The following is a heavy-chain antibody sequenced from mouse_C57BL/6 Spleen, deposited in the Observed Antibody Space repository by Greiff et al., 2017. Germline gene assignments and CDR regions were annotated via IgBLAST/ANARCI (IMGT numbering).Heavy chain of an antibody. Sequence: QVQLQQPGAELVMPGASVKLSCKASGYTFTSYWMHWVKQRPGQGLEWIGEIDPSDGYTNYNQKFKGKSTLTVDKSSSTAYMQLSSLTSEDSAVYYCARRGYDYDKAWFAYWGQGTLVTVSA. D-gene: IGHD2-4*01. V-gene: IGHV1-69*01. CDR1: GYTFTSYW. CDR2: IDPSDGYT. CDR3: ARRGYDYDKAWFAY. J-gene: IGHJ3*01.